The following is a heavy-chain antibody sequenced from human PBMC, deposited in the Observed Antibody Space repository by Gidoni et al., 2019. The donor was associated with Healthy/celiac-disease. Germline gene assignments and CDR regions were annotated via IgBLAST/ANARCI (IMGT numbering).Heavy chain of an antibody. CDR2: ISGSGGST. Sequence: EVQLLESGGGLVQPGGSLRLSCAASGFTFSSYAMSWVRQAPGKGLEWVSAISGSGGSTYYADSVKGRFTISRDNSKNTLYLQMNSLRAEDTAVYYCAKEGQGAPGGYYGMDVWGQGTTVTVSS. J-gene: IGHJ6*02. CDR3: AKEGQGAPGGYYGMDV. V-gene: IGHV3-23*01. CDR1: GFTFSSYA. D-gene: IGHD3-10*01.